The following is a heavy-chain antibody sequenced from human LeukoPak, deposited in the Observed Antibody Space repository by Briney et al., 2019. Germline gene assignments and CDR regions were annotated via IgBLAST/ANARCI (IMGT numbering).Heavy chain of an antibody. CDR1: GGSISSYY. D-gene: IGHD3-10*01. CDR3: ARSFHGTGNGMDV. Sequence: SETLSLTCTVSGGSISSYYWSWIRQPPGKGLEWIGYIYHSGSTNYNPSLKSRVTISVDTSKNQFSLKLSSVTAADTAVYYCARSFHGTGNGMDVWGKGTTVTVSS. CDR2: IYHSGST. J-gene: IGHJ6*04. V-gene: IGHV4-59*01.